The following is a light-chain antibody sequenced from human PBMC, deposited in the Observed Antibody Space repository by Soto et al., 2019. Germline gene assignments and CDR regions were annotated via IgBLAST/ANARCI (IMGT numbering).Light chain of an antibody. CDR2: GAS. Sequence: EIVMTQSRGTQSPSPGHRATLSCXASQSVSSNLAWYQQKPGQAPRLLIYGASTRATGIPARFSGSGSGTEFTLTISSQQSEDFAVYYCQQYNNWPRTFGQGTKVDIK. V-gene: IGKV3-15*01. CDR3: QQYNNWPRT. CDR1: QSVSSN. J-gene: IGKJ1*01.